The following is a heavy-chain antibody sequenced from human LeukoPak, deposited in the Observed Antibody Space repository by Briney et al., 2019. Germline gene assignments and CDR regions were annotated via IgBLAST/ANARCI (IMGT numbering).Heavy chain of an antibody. CDR2: INHSGST. CDR1: GVSISSSNSY. J-gene: IGHJ3*02. Sequence: SETLSLTCAVSGVSISSSNSYWGWIRQPPGKGLEWIGEINHSGSTNYNPSLKSRVTISVDTSKNQFSLKLSSVTAADTAVYYCARRWSQDAFDIWGQGTMVTVSS. CDR3: ARRWSQDAFDI. V-gene: IGHV4-39*07. D-gene: IGHD2-15*01.